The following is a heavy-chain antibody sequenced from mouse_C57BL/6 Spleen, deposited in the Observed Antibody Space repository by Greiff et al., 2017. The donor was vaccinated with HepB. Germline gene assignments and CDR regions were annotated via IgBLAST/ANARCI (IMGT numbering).Heavy chain of an antibody. CDR3: ARDNYGSSYYFDY. D-gene: IGHD1-1*01. J-gene: IGHJ2*01. CDR2: ISDGGSYT. Sequence: DVKLVESGGGLVKPGGSLKLSCAASGFTFSSYAMSWVRQTPEKRLEWVATISDGGSYTYYPDNVKGRFTISRDNAKNNLYLQMSHLKSEDTAKYYCARDNYGSSYYFDYWGQGTTLTVSS. V-gene: IGHV5-4*01. CDR1: GFTFSSYA.